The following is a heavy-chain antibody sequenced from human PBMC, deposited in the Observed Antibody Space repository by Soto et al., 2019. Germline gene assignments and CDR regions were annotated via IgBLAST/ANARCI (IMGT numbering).Heavy chain of an antibody. V-gene: IGHV1-18*01. CDR1: GYTFTSYG. D-gene: IGHD3-9*01. Sequence: ASVKVSCKASGYTFTSYGISWVRQAPGQGLEWMGWISAYNGNTNYAQKLQGRVTMTTDTSTSTAYMELRSLRSDDTAVYYCARSQYHDILTGQHAYFEYWGQGTLVTVSS. J-gene: IGHJ4*02. CDR3: ARSQYHDILTGQHAYFEY. CDR2: ISAYNGNT.